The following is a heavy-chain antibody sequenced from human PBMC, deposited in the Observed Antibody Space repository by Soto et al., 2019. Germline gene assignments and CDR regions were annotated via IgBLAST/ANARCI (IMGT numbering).Heavy chain of an antibody. J-gene: IGHJ3*02. CDR2: IRSKAYGGTT. CDR1: GFTFGDYA. CDR3: TREDPKRQGRSRADAFDI. Sequence: EVQLVESGGGLVQPGRSLRLSCTASGFTFGDYAMSWFRQAPGKGLEWVGFIRSKAYGGTTEYAASVKGRFTISRDDSKSIAYLQMNSLKTEDTAVYYCTREDPKRQGRSRADAFDIWGQGTMVTVSS. V-gene: IGHV3-49*03.